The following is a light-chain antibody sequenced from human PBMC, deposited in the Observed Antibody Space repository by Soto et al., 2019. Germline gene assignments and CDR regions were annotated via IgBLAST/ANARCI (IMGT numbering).Light chain of an antibody. CDR3: QQYGSSLSWT. CDR2: GAS. CDR1: QSVSSSY. J-gene: IGKJ1*01. Sequence: EIVLTQSPGTLSLSPGERATLSCRASQSVSSSYLAWYQQKPVQAPRLLIYGASSRATGIPDMFSCSESGTDFTLTISRLEPEDVAVYYCQQYGSSLSWTFGQGTKVAIK. V-gene: IGKV3-20*01.